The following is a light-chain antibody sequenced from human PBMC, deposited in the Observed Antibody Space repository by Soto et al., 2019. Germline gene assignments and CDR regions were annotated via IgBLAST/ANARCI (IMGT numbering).Light chain of an antibody. Sequence: EIVMTQSPATLSVSPGERATLSCRASQSISSELAWYQQKPGQPPRLLIYGASTRATGVPARFTGSGSGSDFTLTISVLQSEDFAVYYCQQGHNWPLTFGQGTSLEI. CDR1: QSISSE. J-gene: IGKJ2*01. CDR2: GAS. V-gene: IGKV3-15*01. CDR3: QQGHNWPLT.